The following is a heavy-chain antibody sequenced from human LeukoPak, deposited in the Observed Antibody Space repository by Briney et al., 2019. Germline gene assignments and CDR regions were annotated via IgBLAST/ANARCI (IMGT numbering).Heavy chain of an antibody. Sequence: PGGSLRLSCAASGFTFSNYWMLWVRQAPGKGLVWVSRIERDGGSSKYADPVKGRFLMSRDNDKNTVDLQMNSLRAEDTAVYYCARDLREWGGGDWGAFDIWGQGTMVTVSS. CDR1: GFTFSNYW. J-gene: IGHJ3*02. CDR3: ARDLREWGGGDWGAFDI. D-gene: IGHD2-21*02. V-gene: IGHV3-74*01. CDR2: IERDGGSS.